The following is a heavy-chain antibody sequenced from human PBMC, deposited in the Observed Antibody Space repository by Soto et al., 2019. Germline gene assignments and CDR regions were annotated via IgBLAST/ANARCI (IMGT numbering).Heavy chain of an antibody. CDR1: GGSISSYY. J-gene: IGHJ6*02. D-gene: IGHD3-22*01. CDR2: IYYSGST. V-gene: IGHV4-59*01. Sequence: PSETLSLTCTVSGGSISSYYWIWIRQPPGKGLEWIGYIYYSGSTNYNPSLKSRVTISVDTSKNQFSLKLSSVTAADTAVYYCARVRYYDSSGYYSRDYYGMDVWGQGTTVTVSS. CDR3: ARVRYYDSSGYYSRDYYGMDV.